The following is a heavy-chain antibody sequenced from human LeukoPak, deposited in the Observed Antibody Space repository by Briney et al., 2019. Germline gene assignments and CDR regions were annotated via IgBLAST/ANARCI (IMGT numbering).Heavy chain of an antibody. V-gene: IGHV3-30-3*01. D-gene: IGHD5/OR15-5a*01. CDR3: ASRALAGSSSYDILSSIYFDY. J-gene: IGHJ4*02. Sequence: PGRSLRLSCAASGFTFSSYAMHWVRQALGKGLEWVAVISYDGSNKYYADSVKGRFTISRDNSKNTLYLQMNSLRAEDTAVYYCASRALAGSSSYDILSSIYFDYWGQGTLVTVSS. CDR2: ISYDGSNK. CDR1: GFTFSSYA.